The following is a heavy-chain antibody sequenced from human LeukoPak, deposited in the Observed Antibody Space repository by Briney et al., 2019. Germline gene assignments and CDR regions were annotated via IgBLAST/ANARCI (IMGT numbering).Heavy chain of an antibody. CDR2: INHSGGT. Sequence: KPSETLSLTCAVYGGSFSGYYWSWIRQPPGKGLEWIGEINHSGGTKYNPSLKSRVTISVDTSKNKFSLKLGFVTAADTAMYYCARAKDPGGYYYYYYMDVWGKGTTVTVSS. J-gene: IGHJ6*03. D-gene: IGHD3-16*01. CDR3: ARAKDPGGYYYYYYMDV. CDR1: GGSFSGYY. V-gene: IGHV4-34*01.